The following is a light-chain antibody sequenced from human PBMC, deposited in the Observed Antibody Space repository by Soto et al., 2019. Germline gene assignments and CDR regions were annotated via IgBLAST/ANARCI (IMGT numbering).Light chain of an antibody. Sequence: DIQMTQSPSSVSAPVGDRVTISCRASQDISKWLAWFQQKPGKAPKLLISAASTLRSGVPSRFSGSGSGTEFTLTIQSLQPDDIGTYYCQQASSFPHTFGQGTQVEIK. CDR2: AAS. V-gene: IGKV1-12*01. J-gene: IGKJ2*01. CDR1: QDISKW. CDR3: QQASSFPHT.